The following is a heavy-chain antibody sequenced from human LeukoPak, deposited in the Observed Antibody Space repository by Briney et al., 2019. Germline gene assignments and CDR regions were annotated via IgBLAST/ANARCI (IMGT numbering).Heavy chain of an antibody. V-gene: IGHV1-8*01. Sequence: GASVKVSCKASGYTFSNYDNNWVRQVTGQGLEWMGWMNPDSGNTGYAQRFQGRVTLTRNPSISTAYMEVSSLRSEDTAVYFCARGTTRNYGDFDYWGQGTLVTVSS. J-gene: IGHJ4*02. CDR3: ARGTTRNYGDFDY. D-gene: IGHD3-10*01. CDR1: GYTFSNYD. CDR2: MNPDSGNT.